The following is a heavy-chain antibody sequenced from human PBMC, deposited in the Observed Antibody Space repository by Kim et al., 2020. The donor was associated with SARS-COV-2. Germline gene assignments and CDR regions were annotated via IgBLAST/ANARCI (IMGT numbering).Heavy chain of an antibody. CDR3: ARADYGDFVYYFAY. J-gene: IGHJ4*01. D-gene: IGHD4-17*01. V-gene: IGHV4-30-2*01. CDR2: IYYTGNS. Sequence: SDTLSLTCDVSGGSSSDSDYSWSWIRQTPGNGLEWIGYIYYTGNSYYNPSLKSRVAISVDTSNNQFSLKVTSLTAADTAVYFCARADYGDFVYYFAYWG. CDR1: GGSSSDSDYS.